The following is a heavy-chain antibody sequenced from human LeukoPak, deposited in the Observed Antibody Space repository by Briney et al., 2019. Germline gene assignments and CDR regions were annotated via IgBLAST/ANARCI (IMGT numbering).Heavy chain of an antibody. J-gene: IGHJ4*02. CDR1: GFTFSSYA. V-gene: IGHV3-23*01. CDR2: IDSSGSYT. Sequence: GGPLRLSCAVSGFTFSSYAMSWVRQAPGKGLEWVSAIDSSGSYTWYDDSVKGRFTISRDNSKNTLYLQMNSLRTEDTAVFYCARDQYDTWSRRGNFDSWGQGTLVIVSS. D-gene: IGHD3-3*01. CDR3: ARDQYDTWSRRGNFDS.